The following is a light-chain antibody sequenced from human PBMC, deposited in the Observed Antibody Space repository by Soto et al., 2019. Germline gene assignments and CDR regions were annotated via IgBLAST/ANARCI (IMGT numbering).Light chain of an antibody. V-gene: IGLV1-40*01. J-gene: IGLJ1*01. CDR3: QAYDSSLSGYV. CDR2: GNT. CDR1: SSNIGAGFD. Sequence: QSVLTQPASVSGAPGQRVTISCTGSSSNIGAGFDVHWYQHLPGTAPKLLIHGNTNRPSGVPDRFSGSKSGTSASLAITGLQTEDEAEYYCQAYDSSLSGYVFGTGTKVTVL.